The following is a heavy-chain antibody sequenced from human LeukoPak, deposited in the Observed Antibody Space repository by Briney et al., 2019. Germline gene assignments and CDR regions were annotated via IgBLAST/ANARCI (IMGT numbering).Heavy chain of an antibody. V-gene: IGHV4-59*01. CDR2: IYYSGST. Sequence: SETLSLTCTVSGGSISSYYWSWIRQPPGKGLEWIGYIYYSGSTNYNPSLKSRVTISVDTSKNQFSLKLSSVTAADTAVYYCARHQGYYDFWSGYLGYMDVWGKGTPVTVSS. CDR3: ARHQGYYDFWSGYLGYMDV. D-gene: IGHD3-3*01. CDR1: GGSISSYY. J-gene: IGHJ6*03.